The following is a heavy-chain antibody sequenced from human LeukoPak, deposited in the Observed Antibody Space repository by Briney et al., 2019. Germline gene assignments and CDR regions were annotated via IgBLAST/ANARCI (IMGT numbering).Heavy chain of an antibody. CDR2: ISGSGGST. D-gene: IGHD6-19*01. CDR1: GFTFSSYA. CDR3: AKDRAGYSSASRNYFDY. Sequence: GGSLRLSCAASGFTFSSYAMSWVRQAPGKGLEWVSAISGSGGSTYYADSVKGRFTISRDNSKNTLYLQMNNLRAEDTAVYYCAKDRAGYSSASRNYFDYWGQGTLVTVSS. J-gene: IGHJ4*02. V-gene: IGHV3-23*01.